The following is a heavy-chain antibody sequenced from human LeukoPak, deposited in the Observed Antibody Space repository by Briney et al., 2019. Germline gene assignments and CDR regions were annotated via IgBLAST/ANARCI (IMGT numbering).Heavy chain of an antibody. CDR1: GFDFSSYW. CDR3: AREYDILTGYQDY. Sequence: GGSLRLSCAASGFDFSSYWMSWVRQAPGKGLEWVANIKQDGSEKKYVDSVRGRFTISRDNAKKSLYLQMNSLRAEDTAVYYCAREYDILTGYQDYWGQGTLVTVSS. CDR2: IKQDGSEK. V-gene: IGHV3-7*03. D-gene: IGHD3-9*01. J-gene: IGHJ4*02.